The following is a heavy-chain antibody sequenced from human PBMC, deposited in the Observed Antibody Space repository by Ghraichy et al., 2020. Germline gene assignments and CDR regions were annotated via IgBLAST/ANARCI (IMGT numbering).Heavy chain of an antibody. CDR1: GGSISSSSYY. CDR2: IYYSGST. Sequence: SQTLSLTCTVSGGSISSSSYYWGWIRQPPGKGLEWIGSIYYSGSTYYNPSLKSRVTISVDTSKNQFSLKLSSVTAADTAVYYCARHTRTIQLWLRWSGNPSWGQGTLVTVSS. V-gene: IGHV4-39*01. D-gene: IGHD5-18*01. CDR3: ARHTRTIQLWLRWSGNPS. J-gene: IGHJ4*02.